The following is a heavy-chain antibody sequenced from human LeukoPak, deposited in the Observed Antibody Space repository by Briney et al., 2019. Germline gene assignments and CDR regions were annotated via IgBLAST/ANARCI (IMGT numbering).Heavy chain of an antibody. D-gene: IGHD3-3*01. J-gene: IGHJ4*02. V-gene: IGHV1-18*01. CDR1: GYTFTSYG. Sequence: GASVKVSCKASGYTFTSYGISWVRQAPGQGLEWMGWISAYNGNTNYAQKLQGRVTMTTDTSTSTAYMELRSLRSDDTAVYYCAREDGNYDFWSGYPYYFDYWGQGTLVTVSS. CDR2: ISAYNGNT. CDR3: AREDGNYDFWSGYPYYFDY.